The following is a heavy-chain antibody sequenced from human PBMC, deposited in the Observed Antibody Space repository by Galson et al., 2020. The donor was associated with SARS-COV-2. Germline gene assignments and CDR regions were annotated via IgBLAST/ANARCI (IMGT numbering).Heavy chain of an antibody. D-gene: IGHD2-2*01. J-gene: IGHJ5*02. V-gene: IGHV3-53*04. CDR3: ARVVVVVPAAINWFDP. Sequence: TGGSLRLSCAASGFTVSSNYMSWVRQAPGKGLEWVSVIYSGGSTYYADSVKGRFTISRHNSKNTLYLQMNSLRAEDTAVYYCARVVVVVPAAINWFDPWGQGTLVTVSS. CDR2: IYSGGST. CDR1: GFTVSSNY.